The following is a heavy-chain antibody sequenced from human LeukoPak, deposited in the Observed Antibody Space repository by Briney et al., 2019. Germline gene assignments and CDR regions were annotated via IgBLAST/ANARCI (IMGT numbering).Heavy chain of an antibody. CDR2: IYYSGST. CDR3: ARDGTVTMVRGVIGAFDI. J-gene: IGHJ3*02. V-gene: IGHV4-39*07. D-gene: IGHD3-10*01. CDR1: GGSISSSSYY. Sequence: SETLSLTCTVSGGSISSSSYYWGWIRQPPGKGLEWIGSIYYSGSTYYNPSLKSRVTISVDTSKNQFSLKLSSVTAADTAVYYCARDGTVTMVRGVIGAFDIWGQGTMVTVSS.